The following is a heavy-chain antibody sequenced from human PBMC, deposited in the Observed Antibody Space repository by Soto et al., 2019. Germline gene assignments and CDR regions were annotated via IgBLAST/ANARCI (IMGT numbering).Heavy chain of an antibody. Sequence: SETLSLTCTVSGGSISSYYLSWIRQPPGKGLEWIGYIYYSGSTNYNPSLKSRVTISVDTSKNQFSLKLSSVTAADTAVYYCARLARRDTAMVDNWFDPWGQGTLVTVSS. J-gene: IGHJ5*02. V-gene: IGHV4-59*01. CDR1: GGSISSYY. CDR3: ARLARRDTAMVDNWFDP. CDR2: IYYSGST. D-gene: IGHD5-18*01.